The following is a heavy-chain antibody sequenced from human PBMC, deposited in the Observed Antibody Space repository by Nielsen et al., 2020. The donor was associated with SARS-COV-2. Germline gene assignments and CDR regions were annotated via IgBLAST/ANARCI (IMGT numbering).Heavy chain of an antibody. D-gene: IGHD3-10*01. CDR3: ARDHTMLRGRVLYFDL. V-gene: IGHV1-18*01. CDR1: GHTFTSYD. CDR2: INPYNGNT. J-gene: IGHJ2*01. Sequence: ASVKVSCKASGHTFTSYDINWVRQAPGQGLEWMGWINPYNGNTDYAQKLQGRVTMTTDTSTSTAYMELRSLRSDDTAVYYCARDHTMLRGRVLYFDLWGRGTLVTVSS.